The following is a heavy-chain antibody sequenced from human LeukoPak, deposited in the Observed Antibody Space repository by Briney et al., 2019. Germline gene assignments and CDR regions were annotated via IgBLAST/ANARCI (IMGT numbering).Heavy chain of an antibody. Sequence: PGGSLRLSRAASGFTFSSYAMSWVRQAPGKGLEWVSAISGSGGSTYYADSVKGRFTISRDNSKNTLYLQMNSLRAEDTAVYYCAKDYVWGSYRHQYFDYWGQGTLSPSPQ. CDR1: GFTFSSYA. CDR2: ISGSGGST. CDR3: AKDYVWGSYRHQYFDY. J-gene: IGHJ4*02. V-gene: IGHV3-23*01. D-gene: IGHD3-16*02.